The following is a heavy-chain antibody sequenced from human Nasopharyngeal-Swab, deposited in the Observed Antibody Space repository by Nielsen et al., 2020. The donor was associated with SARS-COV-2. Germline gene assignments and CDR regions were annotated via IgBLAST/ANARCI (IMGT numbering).Heavy chain of an antibody. CDR2: ISAYNGNT. Sequence: ASVKVSCKASGYTFTSYGISWVRQAPGQGLEWMGWISAYNGNTNYAQKLQGRVTMTTDTSTSTAYMELRSLRSDDTAVYYCAREMITFGGVIGDYYGMDVWGQGTTVTVSS. D-gene: IGHD3-16*02. J-gene: IGHJ6*02. V-gene: IGHV1-18*01. CDR1: GYTFTSYG. CDR3: AREMITFGGVIGDYYGMDV.